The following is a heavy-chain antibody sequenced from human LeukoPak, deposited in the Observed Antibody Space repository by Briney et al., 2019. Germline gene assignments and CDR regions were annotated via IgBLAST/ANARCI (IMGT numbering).Heavy chain of an antibody. D-gene: IGHD1-7*01. CDR2: ITSDSRYM. CDR1: GFTFSSYN. CDR3: ARDISLSSNWNYWYYFDY. V-gene: IGHV3-21*01. J-gene: IGHJ4*02. Sequence: PGGSLSLSCAASGFTFSSYNMNWVRQAPGKGLEWVSSITSDSRYMYYADSVKGRFTISRDNAKNSLYLQMNSLRAEDTAVYYCARDISLSSNWNYWYYFDYWGQGTLVTVSS.